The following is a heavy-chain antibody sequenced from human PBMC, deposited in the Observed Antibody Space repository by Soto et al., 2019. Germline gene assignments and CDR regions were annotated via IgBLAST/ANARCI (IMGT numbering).Heavy chain of an antibody. D-gene: IGHD2-15*01. Sequence: ASVKVSCKASGGTFSSYAISWVRQAPGQGLEWMGGIIPIFGTANYAQKFQGRVTITADESTSTAYMELSSLRSEDTAVYYCARVXVVVATRYYYYYYGMDVWGQGTTVTVSS. V-gene: IGHV1-69*13. CDR2: IIPIFGTA. J-gene: IGHJ6*02. CDR3: ARVXVVVATRYYYYYYGMDV. CDR1: GGTFSSYA.